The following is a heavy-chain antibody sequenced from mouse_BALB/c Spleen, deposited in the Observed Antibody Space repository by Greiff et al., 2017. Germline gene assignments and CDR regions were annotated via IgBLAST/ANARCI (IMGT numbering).Heavy chain of an antibody. CDR2: IDPANGNT. CDR3: ARVYYRYDAAFFDY. CDR1: GFNIKDTY. J-gene: IGHJ2*01. D-gene: IGHD2-14*01. Sequence: EVKVVESGAELVRSGASVKLSCTASGFNIKDTYMHWVKQRPEQGLEWIGRIDPANGNTKYDPKFQGKATITADTSSNTAYLQLSSLTSEDTAVYYCARVYYRYDAAFFDYWGQGTTLTVSS. V-gene: IGHV14-3*02.